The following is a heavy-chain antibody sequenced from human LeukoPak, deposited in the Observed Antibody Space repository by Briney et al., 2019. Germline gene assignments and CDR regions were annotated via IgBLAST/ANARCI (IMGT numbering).Heavy chain of an antibody. CDR3: ARTVPASALDY. V-gene: IGHV4-34*01. J-gene: IGHJ4*02. Sequence: SETLSLTCAVYGGSIIGYYWSWIRPPPGKGLEWIGEINDSGSTNNTPSLNSRVTISVDTSKNQFSLKLSSVTAADTAVYYCARTVPASALDYWGQGTLVTVSS. CDR1: GGSIIGYY. CDR2: INDSGST.